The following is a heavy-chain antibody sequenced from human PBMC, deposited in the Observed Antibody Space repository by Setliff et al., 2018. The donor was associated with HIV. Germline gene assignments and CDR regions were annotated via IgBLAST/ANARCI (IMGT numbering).Heavy chain of an antibody. V-gene: IGHV3-48*01. D-gene: IGHD2-15*01. CDR2: IALGSTTI. CDR1: GFIFSNSI. CDR3: SRWPFDS. J-gene: IGHJ5*01. Sequence: GGSLGLSCAGSGFIFSNSILTWVRQAPGKGLEWVSYIALGSTTIYYGDSVRGRFTISRDDARNMVFLQMNSLRAEDTAVYYCSRWPFDSWGQGTQVTVSS.